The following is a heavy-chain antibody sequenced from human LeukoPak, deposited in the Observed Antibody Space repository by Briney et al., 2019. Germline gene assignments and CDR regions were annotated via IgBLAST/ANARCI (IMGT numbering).Heavy chain of an antibody. Sequence: GRSLRLPCAASGFTFDDYAMHWVRQAPGKGLEWVSGISWNSGSIGYADSVKGRFTISRDNAKNSLYLQMNSLRAEDTALYYCAGRNYDSSGLLFDCWGQGTLVTVSS. CDR1: GFTFDDYA. CDR2: ISWNSGSI. V-gene: IGHV3-9*01. CDR3: AGRNYDSSGLLFDC. D-gene: IGHD3-22*01. J-gene: IGHJ4*02.